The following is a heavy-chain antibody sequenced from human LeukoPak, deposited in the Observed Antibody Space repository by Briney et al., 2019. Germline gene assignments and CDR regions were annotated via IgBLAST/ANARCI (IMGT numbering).Heavy chain of an antibody. D-gene: IGHD7-27*01. J-gene: IGHJ4*02. V-gene: IGHV3-23*01. CDR3: AKYWGWSLDN. CDR2: ISGSGGST. Sequence: PGGSLRLSCVASGFTFSSYAMNWVRQAPGKGLEWVSGISGSGGSTNYADSVKGRFTISRDNSKNTLYVQMNSLRGEDPAVYYCAKYWGWSLDNWGQGTLVTVSS. CDR1: GFTFSSYA.